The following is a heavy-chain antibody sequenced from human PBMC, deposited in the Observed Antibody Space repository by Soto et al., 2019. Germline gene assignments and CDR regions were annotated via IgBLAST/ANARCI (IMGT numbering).Heavy chain of an antibody. J-gene: IGHJ4*02. CDR2: IGASGSTT. D-gene: IGHD4-17*01. Sequence: EVQLLESGGGLVQTGGSLRLSCAASGFTFSTFAMTWVRQAPGKGLEWVSVIGASGSTTYYADSVKGRFTISRDNSKSTLYLQMNSLSAEDTAVYYCAKDVKTTVVRAYDYWGQGALVTVSS. CDR1: GFTFSTFA. V-gene: IGHV3-23*01. CDR3: AKDVKTTVVRAYDY.